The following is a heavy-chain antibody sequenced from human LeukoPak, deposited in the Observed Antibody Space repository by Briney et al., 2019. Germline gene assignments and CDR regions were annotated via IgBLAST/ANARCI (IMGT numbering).Heavy chain of an antibody. J-gene: IGHJ4*02. V-gene: IGHV3-7*01. CDR3: ARKGNMYFK. CDR2: IKQDGSEK. CDR1: GFTFTTYW. D-gene: IGHD3-9*01. Sequence: GGSLRLSCAASGFTFTTYWMSWVRQAPGKGLEWVANIKQDGSEKYVDSVKGRFTISRDNAKNSLYLQMNSLRAEDTAVYYCARKGNMYFKWGQGTLVTVSS.